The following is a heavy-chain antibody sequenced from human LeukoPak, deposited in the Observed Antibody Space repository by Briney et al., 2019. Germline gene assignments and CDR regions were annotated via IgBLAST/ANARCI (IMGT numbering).Heavy chain of an antibody. J-gene: IGHJ4*02. CDR2: INHSGST. Sequence: SETLSLTCAVHGGSFSGYYWSWIRQPPGKGLEWIGEINHSGSTNYNPSLKSRVTISVDTSKNQFSLKLSSVTAADTAVYYCACGMTTVTTYLDYWGQGTLVTVSS. CDR3: ACGMTTVTTYLDY. CDR1: GGSFSGYY. V-gene: IGHV4-34*01. D-gene: IGHD4-17*01.